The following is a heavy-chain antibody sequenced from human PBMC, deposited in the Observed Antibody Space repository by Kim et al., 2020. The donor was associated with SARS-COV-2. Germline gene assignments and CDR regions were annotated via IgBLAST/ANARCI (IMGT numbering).Heavy chain of an antibody. CDR2: INHSGST. CDR1: GGSFSGYY. D-gene: IGHD1-20*01. J-gene: IGHJ6*02. Sequence: SETLSLTCAVYGGSFSGYYWSWIRQPPGKGLEWIGEINHSGSTNYNPSLKSRVTISVDTSKNQFSLKLSSVTAADTAVYYCARGPRIPVYYYYYGMDVWGQGTTVTVSS. CDR3: ARGPRIPVYYYYYGMDV. V-gene: IGHV4-34*01.